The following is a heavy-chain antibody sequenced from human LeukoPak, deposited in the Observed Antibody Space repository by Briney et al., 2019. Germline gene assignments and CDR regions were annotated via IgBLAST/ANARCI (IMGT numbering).Heavy chain of an antibody. CDR1: GYSISSGYY. J-gene: IGHJ4*02. Sequence: PSETLSLTYAVSGYSISSGYYWGWVRQPPGKGLEWIGSIYHSGSTYYNPSLKSRVTISVDTSKNQFSLKLSSVTAADTAVYYCASTPWGDWGQGTLVTVSS. CDR2: IYHSGST. V-gene: IGHV4-38-2*01. D-gene: IGHD3-16*01. CDR3: ASTPWGD.